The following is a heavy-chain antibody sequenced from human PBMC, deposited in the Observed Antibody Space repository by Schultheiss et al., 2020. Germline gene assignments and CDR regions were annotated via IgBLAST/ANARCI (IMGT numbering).Heavy chain of an antibody. Sequence: SETLSLTCTVSGDSINSGDYYWTWIRQLPGKGLEWIGYIHFSGTTYYNPSLKSRLSVSGDTSKNQFSLKLSSVTAADTAVYYCARDSYFGRFLNARIFDFWGQGTLVTVSS. D-gene: IGHD3-3*01. J-gene: IGHJ4*02. CDR3: ARDSYFGRFLNARIFDF. CDR1: GDSINSGDYY. CDR2: IHFSGTT. V-gene: IGHV4-31*03.